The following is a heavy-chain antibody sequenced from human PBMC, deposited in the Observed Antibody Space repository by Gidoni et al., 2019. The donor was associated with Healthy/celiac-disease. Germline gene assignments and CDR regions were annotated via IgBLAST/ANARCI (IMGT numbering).Heavy chain of an antibody. D-gene: IGHD3-10*01. CDR1: GFTLSGSA. V-gene: IGHV3-73*02. Sequence: EVQLVESGGGLVQPGGSLKLSCAASGFTLSGSAMHWVRQASGKGLEWFGRIRSKANSYATAYAASVKGRFTISRDDSKNTAYLQMNSLKTEDTAVYYCTSHRGDYYGSGSYSGLDYWGQGTLVTVSS. CDR3: TSHRGDYYGSGSYSGLDY. J-gene: IGHJ4*02. CDR2: IRSKANSYAT.